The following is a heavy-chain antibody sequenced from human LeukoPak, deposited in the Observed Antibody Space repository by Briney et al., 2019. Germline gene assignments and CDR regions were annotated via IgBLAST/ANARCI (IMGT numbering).Heavy chain of an antibody. CDR1: GGXISSYY. Sequence: SETLSLTCTVSGGXISSYYWSWIRQPPGKGLEWIGDIYYSGSTNYNPSLKSRVTISVDKSKNQFSLKLSSVTAADTAVYYCAREVPTWGGSGDDAFDIWGQGTMVTVSS. CDR2: IYYSGST. V-gene: IGHV4-59*12. J-gene: IGHJ3*02. CDR3: AREVPTWGGSGDDAFDI. D-gene: IGHD3-10*01.